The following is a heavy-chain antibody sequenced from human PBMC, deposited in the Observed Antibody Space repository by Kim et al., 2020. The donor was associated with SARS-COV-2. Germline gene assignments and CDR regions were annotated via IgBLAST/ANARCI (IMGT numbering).Heavy chain of an antibody. J-gene: IGHJ6*02. D-gene: IGHD1-26*01. CDR3: ARFGYSGSQAYYYYGMDV. V-gene: IGHV3-33*05. CDR1: GFTFSSYG. CDR2: ISYDGSNK. Sequence: GGSLRLSCAASGFTFSSYGMHWVRQAPGKGLEWVAVISYDGSNKYYADSVKGRFTISRDNSKNTLYLQMNSLRAEDTAVYYCARFGYSGSQAYYYYGMDVWGQGTTVTVSS.